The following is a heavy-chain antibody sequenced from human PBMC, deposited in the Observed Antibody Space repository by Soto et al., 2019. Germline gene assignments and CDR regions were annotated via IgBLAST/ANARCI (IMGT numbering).Heavy chain of an antibody. Sequence: SETLSLTCAVYGGSFSGYYWSWIRQPPGKGLEWIEEINHSGSTNYTPSLKSRVTISVDTSKNQFSLKLSSVTAADTAVYYCARARAYCSGGSCYWSNFDYWGQGTLVTVSS. CDR1: GGSFSGYY. J-gene: IGHJ4*02. D-gene: IGHD2-15*01. CDR3: ARARAYCSGGSCYWSNFDY. CDR2: INHSGST. V-gene: IGHV4-34*01.